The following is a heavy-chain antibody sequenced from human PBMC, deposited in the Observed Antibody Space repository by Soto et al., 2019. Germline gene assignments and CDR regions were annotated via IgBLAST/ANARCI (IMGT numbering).Heavy chain of an antibody. J-gene: IGHJ4*02. V-gene: IGHV1-69*02. CDR1: GVSFSKYS. CDR3: AGGSAPAVDY. CDR2: IIPYLGVI. Sequence: QVPLVQSGAEVKKPGSSVKVSCKASGVSFSKYSINWIRQAPGQGLEWMVSIIPYLGVITYAQKFKGRVTISADDFTGTGHMELNSLGCEDTATYYCAGGSAPAVDYWGQGSLITVS. D-gene: IGHD3-10*01.